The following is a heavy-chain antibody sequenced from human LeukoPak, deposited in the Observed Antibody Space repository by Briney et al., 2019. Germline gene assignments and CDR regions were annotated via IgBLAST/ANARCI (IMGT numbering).Heavy chain of an antibody. Sequence: GASVKVSCTASGGTFSSYAISWVRQAPGQGLEWMGGIIAYNGNTNYAQKLQGRVTMTTDTSTSTAYMELRSLRSDDTAVYYCARAVSFDYWGQGTLVTVSS. J-gene: IGHJ4*02. CDR3: ARAVSFDY. V-gene: IGHV1-18*01. CDR1: GGTFSSYA. CDR2: IIAYNGNT.